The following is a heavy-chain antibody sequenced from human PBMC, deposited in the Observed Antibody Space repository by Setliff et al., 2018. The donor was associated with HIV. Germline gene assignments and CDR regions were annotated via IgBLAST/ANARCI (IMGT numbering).Heavy chain of an antibody. CDR3: ADYGPLGVI. J-gene: IGHJ4*02. D-gene: IGHD4-17*01. Sequence: LRLSCEASGFTFTDAWMNWVRQAPGKGLEWVGRIKSKSDGETTDYAAPVKGRFTISRHDSREAVYLQMNSLKSEDTAVYYCADYGPLGVIWGQGTSVTVSS. V-gene: IGHV3-15*01. CDR2: IKSKSDGETT. CDR1: GFTFTDAW.